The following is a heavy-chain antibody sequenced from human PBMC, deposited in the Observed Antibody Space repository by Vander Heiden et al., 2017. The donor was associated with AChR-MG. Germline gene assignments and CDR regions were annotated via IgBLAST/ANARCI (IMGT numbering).Heavy chain of an antibody. J-gene: IGHJ4*02. Sequence: QVQLVQSGAEVKKPGASVKVSCKASGYSFTGYDINWVRQASGQGLEWMGWMNPSSGNKAYAQKFQGRLTMTRNTSISTAYMELSSLGSDDTAVYYCARLGSRVRGGGRDYWGQGTQVTVS. V-gene: IGHV1-8*01. CDR3: ARLGSRVRGGGRDY. D-gene: IGHD3-10*01. CDR1: GYSFTGYD. CDR2: MNPSSGNK.